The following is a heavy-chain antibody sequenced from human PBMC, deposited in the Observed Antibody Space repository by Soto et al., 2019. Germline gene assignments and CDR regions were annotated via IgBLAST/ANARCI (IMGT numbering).Heavy chain of an antibody. Sequence: QVHLVQSGAEVKNPGSSVKVSCKASGGTFGNSAISWVLQAPGQGLEWMGGILPSFATGNSAPEFQGRLTITADKSTTTAYMELSSLRSEDTAVYYCSRSYYGSGSYWFYGMDVWGQGTTVTVSS. V-gene: IGHV1-69*06. CDR1: GGTFGNSA. CDR2: ILPSFATG. D-gene: IGHD3-10*01. CDR3: SRSYYGSGSYWFYGMDV. J-gene: IGHJ6*02.